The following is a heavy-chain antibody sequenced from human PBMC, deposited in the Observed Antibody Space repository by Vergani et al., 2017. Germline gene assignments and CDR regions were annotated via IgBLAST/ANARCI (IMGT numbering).Heavy chain of an antibody. CDR2: IQFDGSNH. CDR1: VSTLGNYD. CDR3: AKHFRGWGIDY. J-gene: IGHJ4*02. D-gene: IGHD3-16*01. Sequence: QVQLVEPGGGVFQRGGSLSLSCATSVSTLGNYDIPWIRQGPGKGLEFVAFIQFDGSNHYYADSVKGRFTLSRAFSKTTLYLQMNSLRTDDTATYYCAKHFRGWGIDYWGKGTQVIVSS. V-gene: IGHV3-30*02.